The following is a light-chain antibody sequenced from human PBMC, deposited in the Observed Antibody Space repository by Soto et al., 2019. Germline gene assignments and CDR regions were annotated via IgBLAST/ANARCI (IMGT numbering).Light chain of an antibody. V-gene: IGKV3-20*01. J-gene: IGKJ1*01. Sequence: EIVLTQSPGTLSLSPGEGATLSCRASQSISSTFLAWYQHKTGQAPRVLIYGASRRAAGIPDRFSGSGSGKDFTLTISRLEPEDFAVYYWQQYESSWTFGQGTKVEMK. CDR3: QQYESSWT. CDR1: QSISSTF. CDR2: GAS.